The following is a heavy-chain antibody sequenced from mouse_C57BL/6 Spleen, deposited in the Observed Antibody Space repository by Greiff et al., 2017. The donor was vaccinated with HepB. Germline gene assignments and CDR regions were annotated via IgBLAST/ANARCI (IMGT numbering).Heavy chain of an antibody. D-gene: IGHD4-1*01. J-gene: IGHJ4*01. CDR3: TRRERGRRSAMDY. CDR1: GYTFTDYE. CDR2: IDPETGGT. Sequence: QVQLQQSGAELVRPGASVTLSCKASGYTFTDYEMHWVKQTPVRGLEWIGAIDPETGGTAYNQKFKGKDILTAYKSSSTAYMELRSLTSEDSSVYYCTRRERGRRSAMDYWGQGTSVTVSS. V-gene: IGHV1-15*01.